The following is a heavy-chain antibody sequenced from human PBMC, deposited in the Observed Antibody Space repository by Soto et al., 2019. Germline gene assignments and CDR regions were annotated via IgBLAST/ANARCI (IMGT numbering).Heavy chain of an antibody. CDR2: IYYSGST. J-gene: IGHJ4*02. CDR1: GGSISSYY. CDR3: ARTNYGSGSYYSGYFDY. D-gene: IGHD3-10*01. Sequence: PSETLSLTCTVSGGSISSYYWSWIRQPPGKGLEWIGYIYYSGSTNYNPSLKSRVTISVDTSKNQFSLKLSSVTAADTAVYYCARTNYGSGSYYSGYFDYWGQGTLVTVSS. V-gene: IGHV4-59*01.